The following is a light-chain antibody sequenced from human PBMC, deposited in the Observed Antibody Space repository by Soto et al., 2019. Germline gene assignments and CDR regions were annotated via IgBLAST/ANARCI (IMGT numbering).Light chain of an antibody. CDR3: QQRHMWPIT. Sequence: EIVLTQSPATLSLSPGERATLSCRASQSVSSYLAWYQQKPGQAPRLLIYDASNRATGIPARFSGSGSGTDFTLTISSLEPEDSAVYYCQQRHMWPITSGQGTRLEI. J-gene: IGKJ5*01. CDR1: QSVSSY. CDR2: DAS. V-gene: IGKV3-11*01.